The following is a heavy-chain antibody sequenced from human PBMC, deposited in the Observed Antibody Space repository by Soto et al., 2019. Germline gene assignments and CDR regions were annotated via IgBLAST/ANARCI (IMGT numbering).Heavy chain of an antibody. CDR1: GFTFGDYY. Sequence: QVQLVDSGGGLVKPGGSRKPSFAASGFTFGDYYMSWIRQAPGKGLEWVSYISSSGRTIYYADFVEGRFTIARDNAKNSLYLQMNRLRGEDTAVYYCARGGQQLHGMDVWGQGTTVTVSS. D-gene: IGHD6-13*01. J-gene: IGHJ6*02. CDR2: ISSSGRTI. CDR3: ARGGQQLHGMDV. V-gene: IGHV3-11*01.